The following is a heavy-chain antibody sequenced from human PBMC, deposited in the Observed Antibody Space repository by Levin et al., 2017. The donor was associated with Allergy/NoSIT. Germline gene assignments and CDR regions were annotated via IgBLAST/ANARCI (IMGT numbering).Heavy chain of an antibody. Sequence: GGSLRLSCTASGFTFGDCAMSWVRQAPGKGLEWVGFIRSKAYGGTTEYAASVEGRFIISRDDSKSIAYLQMNSLKTEDTAVYYCARGRGTTVTTWGHFDYWGQGTLVTVSS. D-gene: IGHD4-17*01. CDR3: ARGRGTTVTTWGHFDY. J-gene: IGHJ4*02. V-gene: IGHV3-49*04. CDR1: GFTFGDCA. CDR2: IRSKAYGGTT.